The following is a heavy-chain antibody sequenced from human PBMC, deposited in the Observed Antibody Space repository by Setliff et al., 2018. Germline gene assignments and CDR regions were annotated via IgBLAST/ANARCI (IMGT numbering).Heavy chain of an antibody. CDR2: IIPMFGTT. CDR1: GGTFSSYA. Sequence: SVKVSCKASGGTFSSYAIDWVRQAPGQGLEWMGGIIPMFGTTNYAQRFRGRVTIITDESTSTAYMELSSLGSEDTAVYYCAREGVDSRSSTDYRYYMDVWGKGTTVTVSS. J-gene: IGHJ6*03. V-gene: IGHV1-69*05. CDR3: AREGVDSRSSTDYRYYMDV. D-gene: IGHD3-22*01.